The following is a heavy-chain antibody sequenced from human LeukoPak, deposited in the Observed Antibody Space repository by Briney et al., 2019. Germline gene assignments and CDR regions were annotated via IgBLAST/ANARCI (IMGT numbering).Heavy chain of an antibody. J-gene: IGHJ6*02. CDR3: AKGAGTGAPNRYGMGG. Sequence: GGSLRLSCAASGFTFSSYGMHWVRQAPGKGLEWVAVISYDGSNKYYADSVKGRFTISRDNSKNTLYLQMNSLRAEDTAVYYCAKGAGTGAPNRYGMGGWGQGTTVTVSS. V-gene: IGHV3-30*18. CDR2: ISYDGSNK. D-gene: IGHD1/OR15-1a*01. CDR1: GFTFSSYG.